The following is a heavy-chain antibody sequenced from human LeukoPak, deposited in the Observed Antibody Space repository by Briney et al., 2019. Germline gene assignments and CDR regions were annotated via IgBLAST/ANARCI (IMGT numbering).Heavy chain of an antibody. J-gene: IGHJ4*02. D-gene: IGHD4-17*01. CDR2: IYYSGST. Sequence: TSETLSLTCTVSGGSISSSSYYWGWIRQPPGKGLEWIGSIYYSGSTNYNPSLKSRVTISVDTSKNQFSLKLSSVTAADTAVYYCARGHPQLTTVTTFPYYFDYWGQGTLVTVSS. CDR3: ARGHPQLTTVTTFPYYFDY. CDR1: GGSISSSSYY. V-gene: IGHV4-39*07.